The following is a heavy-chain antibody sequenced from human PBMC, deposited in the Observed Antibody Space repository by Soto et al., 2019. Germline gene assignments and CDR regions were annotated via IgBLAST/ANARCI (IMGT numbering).Heavy chain of an antibody. D-gene: IGHD3-10*01. CDR2: FGVSGDTT. Sequence: EVQLLESGGGLVQPGGSLRLSCAASGFTFSSYAMSWVRQAPGKGLEWVSAFGVSGDTTYYADSVKGRFTISRDNSNNKTYLSRGSLRTEETAVNSFGKVQRVGEFRSLYGGQGTLVTVSS. V-gene: IGHV3-23*01. J-gene: IGHJ4*02. CDR1: GFTFSSYA. CDR3: GKVQRVGEFRSLY.